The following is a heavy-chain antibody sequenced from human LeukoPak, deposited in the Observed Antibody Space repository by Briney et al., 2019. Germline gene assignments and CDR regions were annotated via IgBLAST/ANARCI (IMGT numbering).Heavy chain of an antibody. Sequence: SETLSLTCAVSGGSITSNDWWSWVRQSPVEALEWIGEIYHSESGNYNPSLKSRVSVSIDKSKNHFSLKMNFVTAADTAVYYCARRSASSLLFEQWGQGTLVTVSS. CDR3: ARRSASSLLFEQ. J-gene: IGHJ4*02. CDR1: GGSITSNDW. D-gene: IGHD2-2*01. V-gene: IGHV4-4*02. CDR2: IYHSESG.